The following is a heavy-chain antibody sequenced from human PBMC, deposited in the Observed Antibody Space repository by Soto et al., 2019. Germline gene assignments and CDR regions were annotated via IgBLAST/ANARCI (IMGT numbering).Heavy chain of an antibody. D-gene: IGHD3-10*01. Sequence: SETLSLTCTVSGGSISSSSYYWGWIRQPPGKGLEWIGSIYYSGSTYYNPSLKSRVTISVDTSKNQFSLKLSSVTAADTAVYYCARHMPFYGYNYYGMDVWGQGTTVTVSS. CDR2: IYYSGST. CDR3: ARHMPFYGYNYYGMDV. V-gene: IGHV4-39*01. CDR1: GGSISSSSYY. J-gene: IGHJ6*02.